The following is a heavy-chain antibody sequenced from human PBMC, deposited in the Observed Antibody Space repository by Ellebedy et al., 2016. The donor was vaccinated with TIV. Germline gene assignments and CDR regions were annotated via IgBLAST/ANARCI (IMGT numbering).Heavy chain of an antibody. V-gene: IGHV1-2*02. CDR1: GYTFTGYY. Sequence: ASVKVSCXASGYTFTGYYMHWVRQAPGQGLEWMGWINPNSGGTNYAQKFQGRVTMTRDTSISTAYMELSRLRSDDTAVYYCARRRDGYNYGVDYWGQGTLVTVSS. J-gene: IGHJ4*02. D-gene: IGHD5-24*01. CDR3: ARRRDGYNYGVDY. CDR2: INPNSGGT.